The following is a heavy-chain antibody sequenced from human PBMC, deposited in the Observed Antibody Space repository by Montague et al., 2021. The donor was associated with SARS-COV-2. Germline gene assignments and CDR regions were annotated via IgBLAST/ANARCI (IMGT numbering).Heavy chain of an antibody. J-gene: IGHJ3*02. D-gene: IGHD3-3*01. CDR2: INHSGGT. CDR3: ARGQVTIFGVLIMLPAAGALDI. CDR1: DGSFSGYY. V-gene: IGHV4-34*01. Sequence: SETLSLTCAVYDGSFSGYYWSWTRQPPGKGLEWIGEINHSGGTNYNPSLKSRVTISVDTSKNQFSLKLNSVSAADTAVYYCARGQVTIFGVLIMLPAAGALDIWDQGTMVTVSS.